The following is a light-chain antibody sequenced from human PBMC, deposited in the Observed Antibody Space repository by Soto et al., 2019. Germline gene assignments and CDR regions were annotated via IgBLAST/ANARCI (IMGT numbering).Light chain of an antibody. CDR2: GAS. V-gene: IGKV3-15*01. CDR3: QQYKSWPPIT. Sequence: EIVLTQSPGTLSLSPGERATLSCRAGQSVSSNYLAWYQQKPGQAPSLLIYGASTRATGVPDRFSGTGSGTEFTLTISSLKSEDYAVYYCQQYKSWPPITFGQGTRLEIK. J-gene: IGKJ5*01. CDR1: QSVSSN.